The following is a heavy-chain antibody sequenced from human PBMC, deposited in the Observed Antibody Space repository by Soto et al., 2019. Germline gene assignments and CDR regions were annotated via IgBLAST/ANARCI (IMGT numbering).Heavy chain of an antibody. V-gene: IGHV4-59*04. Sequence: SETLSLTCTVSGGSISSYYWSWIRQPPGKGLEWIGYIYYSGSTFYNPSLKSRVTVSVDTSKNQFSLKLSSVTAADTAVYYCARWEYADVDLTHWYFDLWGRGSLVTVSS. CDR3: ARWEYADVDLTHWYFDL. J-gene: IGHJ2*01. D-gene: IGHD1-26*01. CDR2: IYYSGST. CDR1: GGSISSYY.